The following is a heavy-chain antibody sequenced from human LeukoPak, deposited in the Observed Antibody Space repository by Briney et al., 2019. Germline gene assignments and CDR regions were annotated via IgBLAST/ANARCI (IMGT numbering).Heavy chain of an antibody. D-gene: IGHD6-13*01. V-gene: IGHV4-38-2*02. CDR1: GFSFTSGYY. Sequence: SETLSLICTVSGFSFTSGYYWGWIRQSPGKGLDWIGSIYETGNTHYNPSLRGRVTISRDTSKNQFSLKLSSVTAADTAVYYCARAIAAAGPISIDYWGQGTLVTVSS. J-gene: IGHJ4*02. CDR2: IYETGNT. CDR3: ARAIAAAGPISIDY.